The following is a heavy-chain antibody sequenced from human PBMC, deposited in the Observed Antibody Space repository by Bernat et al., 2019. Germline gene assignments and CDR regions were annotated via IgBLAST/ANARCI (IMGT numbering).Heavy chain of an antibody. V-gene: IGHV3-33*01. Sequence: QVQLVESGGGVVQPGRSLRLACAASGFTFSSYGMHWVRQAPGKGLEWVAVIWYDGSNKYYADSVKGRFTISRDNSKNTLYLQMNSLRAEDTAVSYCAVDWNGDCVGNPGYYYYGMDVWGQGTTVTVSS. CDR2: IWYDGSNK. CDR1: GFTFSSYG. CDR3: AVDWNGDCVGNPGYYYYGMDV. D-gene: IGHD2-21*02. J-gene: IGHJ6*02.